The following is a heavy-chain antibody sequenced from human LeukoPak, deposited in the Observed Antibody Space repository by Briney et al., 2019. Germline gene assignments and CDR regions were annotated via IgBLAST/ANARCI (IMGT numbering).Heavy chain of an antibody. D-gene: IGHD5-18*01. CDR2: INHSGST. J-gene: IGHJ6*02. V-gene: IGHV4-34*01. CDR1: GGSMSSYY. CDR3: ARGSVQLWVGYYYYYYGMDV. Sequence: SETLSLTCTVSGGSMSSYYWSWIRQPPGKGLEWIGEINHSGSTNYNPSLKSRVTISVDTSKNQFSLKLSSVTAADTAVYYCARGSVQLWVGYYYYYYGMDVWGQGTTVTVSS.